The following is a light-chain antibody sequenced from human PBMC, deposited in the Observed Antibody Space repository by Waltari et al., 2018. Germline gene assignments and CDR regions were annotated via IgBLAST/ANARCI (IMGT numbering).Light chain of an antibody. Sequence: QSALTQPASVSGSPGQSITISCTGTSSDVGGYNYVSWYQQHPGKAPKLMIYDVSKRPSGVSIRVSGSKSGNTASLTISGLQAEDEADYYCCSYAGSSTFAVFGGGTKLTVL. CDR2: DVS. CDR3: CSYAGSSTFAV. CDR1: SSDVGGYNY. V-gene: IGLV2-23*02. J-gene: IGLJ2*01.